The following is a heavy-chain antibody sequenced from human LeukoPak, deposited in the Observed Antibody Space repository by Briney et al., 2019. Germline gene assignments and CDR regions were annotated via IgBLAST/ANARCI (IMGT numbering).Heavy chain of an antibody. Sequence: KNGESLKISCKGSGYSFTSYWIGWVRQMPGKGLEWMGIIYPGDSDTRYSPSFQGQVTISADKSIGTAYLQWSSLKASDTAMYYCARRYDSSGLEYYFDYWGQGTLVTVSS. CDR2: IYPGDSDT. D-gene: IGHD3-22*01. J-gene: IGHJ4*02. CDR1: GYSFTSYW. CDR3: ARRYDSSGLEYYFDY. V-gene: IGHV5-51*01.